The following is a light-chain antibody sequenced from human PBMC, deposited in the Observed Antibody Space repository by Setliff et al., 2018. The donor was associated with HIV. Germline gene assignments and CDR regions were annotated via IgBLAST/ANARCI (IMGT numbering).Light chain of an antibody. CDR3: NSYTSSATII. J-gene: IGLJ2*01. CDR1: SSDVGGHNY. V-gene: IGLV2-14*03. Sequence: QSALTQPASVSGSPGQSITMSCTGTSSDVGGHNYVSWYQQHPGKAPKLMIYDVTNRPSGVSNRFSGSKSGNTASLTISGLQAEDGADYYCNSYTSSATIIFGGGTKVTVL. CDR2: DVT.